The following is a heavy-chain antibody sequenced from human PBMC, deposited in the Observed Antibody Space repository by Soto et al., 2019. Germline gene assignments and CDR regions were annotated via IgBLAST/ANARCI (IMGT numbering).Heavy chain of an antibody. CDR3: ARMGKSGSGSYIHL. CDR2: IYYSGST. CDR1: GGSIGSYC. V-gene: IGHV4-59*08. D-gene: IGHD3-10*01. Sequence: SETLSLTCTVSGGSIGSYCWCWIRQPPGKGQEWIGSIYYSGSTNYNPSLKSRVTISVDTAKNQFSLKLSSVTAADTAVYYCARMGKSGSGSYIHLWGQGTLVTVSS. J-gene: IGHJ4*02.